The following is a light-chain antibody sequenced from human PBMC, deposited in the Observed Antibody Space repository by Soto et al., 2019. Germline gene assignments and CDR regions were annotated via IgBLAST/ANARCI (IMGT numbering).Light chain of an antibody. V-gene: IGLV2-14*01. CDR3: SSYATSSTLVL. J-gene: IGLJ3*02. CDR2: DVS. CDR1: SSDVGGSNH. Sequence: QSALTQPASVSGSPGQSITISCTGTSSDVGGSNHVSWYQQHPGKAPKLMIFDVSTRPSGVSNRFSGSKSGNTASLTISGIQAEDEADYYCSSYATSSTLVLFGGGTKLTVL.